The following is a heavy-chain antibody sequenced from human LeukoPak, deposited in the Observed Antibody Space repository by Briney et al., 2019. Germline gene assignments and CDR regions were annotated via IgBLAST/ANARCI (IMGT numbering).Heavy chain of an antibody. Sequence: GESLKISCKASGYSFINYWIGWVRQMPGKGLEYMGIIYPGDSDTRYSPSFQGQVTVSVDKSISTAYLQWSTLKASDTAMYYCARQGSSSRDYWGQGTLVTVSS. CDR1: GYSFINYW. V-gene: IGHV5-51*01. CDR2: IYPGDSDT. CDR3: ARQGSSSRDY. D-gene: IGHD6-6*01. J-gene: IGHJ4*02.